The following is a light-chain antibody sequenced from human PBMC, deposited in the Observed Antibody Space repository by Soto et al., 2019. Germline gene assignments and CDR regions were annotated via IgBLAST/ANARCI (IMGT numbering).Light chain of an antibody. CDR3: SSYRSTSTWV. V-gene: IGLV2-14*01. Sequence: QSARTQPASVSGSPGQSITISCTGTSSDVGGYNYVSWYQQHPGKAPKLMIYEVSNRPSGVSNRFSGSKSGNTASLTISALQAEDEADYYCSSYRSTSTWVFGGGTKLTVL. CDR1: SSDVGGYNY. CDR2: EVS. J-gene: IGLJ3*02.